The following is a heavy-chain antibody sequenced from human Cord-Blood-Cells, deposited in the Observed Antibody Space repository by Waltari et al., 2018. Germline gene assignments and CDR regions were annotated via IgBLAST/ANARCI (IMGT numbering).Heavy chain of an antibody. J-gene: IGHJ4*02. Sequence: QVQLQQWGAGLLKPSETLSLTCAVYGGSFSGYYWSWIRQPPGKGLGWIGEINHSGSTNYNPSLKSRVTISVDTSKNQFSLKLSSVTAADTAVYYCARGPGSYYFDYWGQGTLVTVSS. CDR1: GGSFSGYY. V-gene: IGHV4-34*01. CDR3: ARGPGSYYFDY. CDR2: INHSGST. D-gene: IGHD3-10*01.